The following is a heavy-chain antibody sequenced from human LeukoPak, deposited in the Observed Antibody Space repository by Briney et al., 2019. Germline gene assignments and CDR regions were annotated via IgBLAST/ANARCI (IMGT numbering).Heavy chain of an antibody. J-gene: IGHJ4*02. D-gene: IGHD3-3*01. Sequence: GGSLRLSCAASGFTFSSYSMNWVRQAPGKGLEWVSSISSSSSYIYYADSVKGRFTISRDNAKNSLYLQMNSLRAEDTAVYYCAKDDHYDFWSGYSDYWGQGTLVTVSS. V-gene: IGHV3-21*04. CDR1: GFTFSSYS. CDR3: AKDDHYDFWSGYSDY. CDR2: ISSSSSYI.